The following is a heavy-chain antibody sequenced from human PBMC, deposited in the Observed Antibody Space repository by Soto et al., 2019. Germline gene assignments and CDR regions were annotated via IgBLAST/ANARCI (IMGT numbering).Heavy chain of an antibody. Sequence: QITLKESGPTVVKPTQTLTLTCTFSGFSLSTDGVGVGWIRQTPGKALEWLALIYWDDDKRYNSSVQSRLTISQDTAEDRVVLKLTHAHPMDTGTCFCVQDSCSSGHYVFPAFDYWGKGTLVTVSS. V-gene: IGHV2-5*04. CDR3: VQDSCSSGHYVFPAFDY. CDR2: IYWDDDK. D-gene: IGHD3-10*01. J-gene: IGHJ4*02. CDR1: GFSLSTDGVG.